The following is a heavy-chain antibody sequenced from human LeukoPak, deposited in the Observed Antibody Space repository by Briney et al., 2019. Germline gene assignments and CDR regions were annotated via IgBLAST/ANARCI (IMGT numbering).Heavy chain of an antibody. D-gene: IGHD3-9*01. CDR1: GFTLSSYA. V-gene: IGHV3-30*03. CDR2: ISYDGSNK. J-gene: IGHJ3*02. CDR3: ARDVLRYFDWLKDAFDI. Sequence: GGSLRLSCAASGFTLSSYAMSWVRQAPGKGLEWVAVISYDGSNKYYADSVKGRFTISRDNSKNTLYLQMNSLRAEDTAVYYCARDVLRYFDWLKDAFDIWGQGTMVTVSS.